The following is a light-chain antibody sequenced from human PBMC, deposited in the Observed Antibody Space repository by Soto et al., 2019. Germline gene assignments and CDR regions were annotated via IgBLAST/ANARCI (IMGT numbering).Light chain of an antibody. CDR2: KAS. V-gene: IGKV1-5*03. Sequence: DSQMTQSPATLSASVGDTVTITCRTSQSISSWLAWYQQKPGKAPKILLYKASNLQSGVPPRFSGSGSGTEFTLTISSLQPDDFGTYYGQQYESYPVTFGGGTTVEIK. CDR1: QSISSW. J-gene: IGKJ4*01. CDR3: QQYESYPVT.